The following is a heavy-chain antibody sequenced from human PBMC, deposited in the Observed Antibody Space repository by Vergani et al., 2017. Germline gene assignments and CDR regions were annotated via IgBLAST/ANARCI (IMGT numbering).Heavy chain of an antibody. CDR2: ISGSGVST. J-gene: IGHJ4*02. Sequence: SYAMSWVRQAPGKGLEWVSAISGSGVSTYYADSVKGRFTISRDNSKNTLYLQMNSLRAEDTAVYYCAKEYPESRWYWGQGTLVTVSS. D-gene: IGHD5-24*01. CDR1: SYA. CDR3: AKEYPESRWY. V-gene: IGHV3-23*01.